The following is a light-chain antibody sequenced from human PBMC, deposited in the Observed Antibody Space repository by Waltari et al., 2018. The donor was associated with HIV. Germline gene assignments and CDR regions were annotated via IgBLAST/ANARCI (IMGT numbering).Light chain of an antibody. V-gene: IGLV5-45*02. Sequence: QAVLTQPSSLSASPGASASLTCTLRSGINVATYRIYWYQQKPGSPPQYLLRYRADSDKQWGSGVPGRFSVSKDASANAWILRISGLHSVDYADYYCMIWHSSSCVFGGGTKLTVL. CDR1: SGINVATYR. CDR3: MIWHSSSCV. CDR2: YRADSDK. J-gene: IGLJ3*02.